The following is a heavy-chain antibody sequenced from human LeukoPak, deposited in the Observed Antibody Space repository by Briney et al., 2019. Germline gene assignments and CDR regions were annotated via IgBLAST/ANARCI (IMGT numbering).Heavy chain of an antibody. J-gene: IGHJ4*02. Sequence: GGSLRLSCAASGFTFSSYWMTWVRQAPGKGLEWLANIKQDGSEKYYVDSVKGRFTISRDNAKNSSYLQMNSLRAEDTAVYYCARGPVFGSFDYWGQGTLVTVSS. CDR3: ARGPVFGSFDY. CDR1: GFTFSSYW. D-gene: IGHD6-19*01. CDR2: IKQDGSEK. V-gene: IGHV3-7*03.